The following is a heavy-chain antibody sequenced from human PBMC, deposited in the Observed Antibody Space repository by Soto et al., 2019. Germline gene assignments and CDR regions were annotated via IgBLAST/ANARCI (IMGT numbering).Heavy chain of an antibody. V-gene: IGHV3-33*01. D-gene: IGHD3-10*01. CDR2: IWYDGSNK. CDR3: AREREPSWFEDGMDV. Sequence: GGSLRLSCAASGFTSSSYGMHWVRQAPGKGLEWVAVIWYDGSNKYYADSVKGRFTISRDNSKNTLYLQMNSLRAEDTAVYYCAREREPSWFEDGMDVWGQGTTVTVSS. CDR1: GFTSSSYG. J-gene: IGHJ6*02.